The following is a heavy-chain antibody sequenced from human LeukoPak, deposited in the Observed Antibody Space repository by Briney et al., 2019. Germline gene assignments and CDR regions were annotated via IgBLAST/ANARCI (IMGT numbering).Heavy chain of an antibody. V-gene: IGHV3-48*01. D-gene: IGHD4-17*01. J-gene: IGHJ4*02. CDR1: GFTFSTYG. Sequence: PGGSLRLSCAASGFTFSTYGMHWVRQAPGKGLEWVSYISSSSSTIYYADSVKGRFTISRDNAKNSLYLQMNSLRAEDTAVYYCARLQSFYGDPAEDWGQGTLVTVSS. CDR3: ARLQSFYGDPAED. CDR2: ISSSSSTI.